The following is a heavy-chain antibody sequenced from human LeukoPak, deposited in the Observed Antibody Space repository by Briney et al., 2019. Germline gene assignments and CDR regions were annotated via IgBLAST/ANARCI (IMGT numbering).Heavy chain of an antibody. D-gene: IGHD3-16*02. V-gene: IGHV3-23*01. CDR3: AKDHTYDYVWGSYRYYFDY. CDR1: GFTFSSYA. J-gene: IGHJ4*02. Sequence: GGSLRLSCAASGFTFSSYAMSWVRQAPGKGLEWVSAISGSGGSTYYADSVKGRFTISRGNSKNTLYLQMNSLRAEDTAVYYCAKDHTYDYVWGSYRYYFDYWGQGTLVTVSS. CDR2: ISGSGGST.